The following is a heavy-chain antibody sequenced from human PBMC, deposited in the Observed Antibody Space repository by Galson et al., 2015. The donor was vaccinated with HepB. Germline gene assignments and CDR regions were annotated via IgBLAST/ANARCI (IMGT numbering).Heavy chain of an antibody. CDR2: IYSGGNT. CDR3: ARSHLGTSSWYGGSAFDI. V-gene: IGHV3-53*01. Sequence: SLRLSCAASGFTVSSNYMSWVRQAPGKGLEWVSVIYSGGNTYYADSVKGRFTISRDNSKNTLYLQMNSLRAEDTAVYYCARSHLGTSSWYGGSAFDIWGQGTMVTVSS. CDR1: GFTVSSNY. D-gene: IGHD6-13*01. J-gene: IGHJ3*02.